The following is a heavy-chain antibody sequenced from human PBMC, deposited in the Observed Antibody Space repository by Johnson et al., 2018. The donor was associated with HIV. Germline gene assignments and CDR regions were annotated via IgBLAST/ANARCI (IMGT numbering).Heavy chain of an antibody. CDR2: ISYDGSNK. V-gene: IGHV3-30-3*01. D-gene: IGHD4-17*01. CDR1: GFTFSSYA. CDR3: ARSMTTVTVAFDI. J-gene: IGHJ3*02. Sequence: QVQLVESGGGVVQPGRSLRLSCAASGFTFSSYAMHWVRQAPGKGLEWVAVISYDGSNKYYADSVQGRFTISRDNSKNTLYLQMNSLRAEDTAVYYCARSMTTVTVAFDIWGQGTMVTVSS.